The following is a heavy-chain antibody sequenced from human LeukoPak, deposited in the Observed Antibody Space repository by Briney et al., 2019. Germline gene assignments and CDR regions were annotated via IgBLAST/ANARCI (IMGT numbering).Heavy chain of an antibody. CDR3: ARRTFPNDAFDV. CDR2: ISGSGDTT. J-gene: IGHJ3*01. V-gene: IGHV3-23*01. CDR1: GCTFNTYA. Sequence: PGGSLRLSCAASGCTFNTYALSWVRQAPGKGLQWVSGISGSGDTTYYADSVKGRFTISRDNPKRSLYLQMNSLRAEDTAVYYCARRTFPNDAFDVWGQGTVVTVSS. D-gene: IGHD1-7*01.